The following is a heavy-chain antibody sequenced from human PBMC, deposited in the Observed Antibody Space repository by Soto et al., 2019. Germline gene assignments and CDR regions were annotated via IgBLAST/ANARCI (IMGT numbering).Heavy chain of an antibody. CDR3: AKEGTVGYSSSPRSFDY. J-gene: IGHJ4*02. CDR2: ISYDGSNK. D-gene: IGHD6-13*01. CDR1: GFTFSSYG. V-gene: IGHV3-30*18. Sequence: GGSLRLSCAASGFTFSSYGMHWVRQAPGKGLEWVAVISYDGSNKYYADSVKGRFTISRDNSKNTLYLQMNSLRAEDTAVYYCAKEGTVGYSSSPRSFDYWGQGTLVTVSS.